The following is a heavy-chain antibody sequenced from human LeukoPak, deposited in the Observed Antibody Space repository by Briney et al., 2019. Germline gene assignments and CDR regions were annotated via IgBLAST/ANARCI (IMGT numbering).Heavy chain of an antibody. V-gene: IGHV3-21*01. D-gene: IGHD6-13*01. CDR3: ARAKQLLVPDAFDV. J-gene: IGHJ3*01. CDR1: GFTFSSYS. CDR2: ISSSSTYI. Sequence: GGSLRLSCGVSGFTFSSYSMNWVRQAPGKGLEWVSSISSSSTYIYYADSVKGRFTISRDNAENSLYLQMNSLRAEDTAVYYCARAKQLLVPDAFDVWGQGTVVTVSS.